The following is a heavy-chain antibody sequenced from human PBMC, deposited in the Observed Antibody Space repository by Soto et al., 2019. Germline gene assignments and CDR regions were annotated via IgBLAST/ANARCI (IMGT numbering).Heavy chain of an antibody. Sequence: QVQLVQSGAEVKKPGSSVKVSCKASAGTFSSYAINWVRQAPGQGLEWMGGIIRIFGTPDYAQRFQGRVTIPADESTSTAYMELSSLRSEDTAVYYCARQGSNEYYYYGMDVWGQGTTVTVSS. V-gene: IGHV1-69*12. CDR2: IIRIFGTP. CDR3: ARQGSNEYYYYGMDV. CDR1: AGTFSSYA. D-gene: IGHD3-10*01. J-gene: IGHJ6*02.